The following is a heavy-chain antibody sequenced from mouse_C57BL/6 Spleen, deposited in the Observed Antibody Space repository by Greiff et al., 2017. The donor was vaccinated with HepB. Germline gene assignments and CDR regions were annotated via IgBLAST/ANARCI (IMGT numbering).Heavy chain of an antibody. D-gene: IGHD2-4*01. V-gene: IGHV5-17*01. CDR1: GFTFSDYG. CDR3: ARGSYDYDEDYAMDY. CDR2: ISSGSSTI. Sequence: EVKLVESGGGLVKPGGSLKLSCAASGFTFSDYGMHWVRQAPEKGLEWVAYISSGSSTIYYADTVKGRFTISRDNAKNTLFLQMTSLRSEDTAMYYCARGSYDYDEDYAMDYWGQGTSVTVSS. J-gene: IGHJ4*01.